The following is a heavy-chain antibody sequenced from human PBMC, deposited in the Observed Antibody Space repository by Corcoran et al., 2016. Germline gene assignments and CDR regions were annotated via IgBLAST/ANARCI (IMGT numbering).Heavy chain of an antibody. V-gene: IGHV3-33*01. CDR2: IWYDGSNK. D-gene: IGHD2-21*02. J-gene: IGHJ4*02. Sequence: QVQLVESGGGVVQPGRSLRLSCAASGFTFSSYGMHWVRQAPGKGLEWVAVIWYDGSNKYYADSVKGRFTISRDNSKNTLYLQMNSLRAEDTALYYCARAGDIYCGGDGRWDFDYWGQGTLVTVSS. CDR3: ARAGDIYCGGDGRWDFDY. CDR1: GFTFSSYG.